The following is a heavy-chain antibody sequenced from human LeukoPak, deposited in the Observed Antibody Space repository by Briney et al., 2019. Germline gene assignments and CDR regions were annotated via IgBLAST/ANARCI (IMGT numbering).Heavy chain of an antibody. V-gene: IGHV1-8*03. CDR2: MNPNSGNT. D-gene: IGHD2-15*01. CDR3: ARGAYCSGGSCSDYYYYYYMDV. CDR1: GYTFTSYD. J-gene: IGHJ6*03. Sequence: ASVTVSCKASGYTFTSYDINWVRQATGQGREWMGWMNPNSGNTGYAQKFQGRVTITRNTSISTAYMELSSLRSEDTAVYYCARGAYCSGGSCSDYYYYYYMDVWGKGTTVTVSS.